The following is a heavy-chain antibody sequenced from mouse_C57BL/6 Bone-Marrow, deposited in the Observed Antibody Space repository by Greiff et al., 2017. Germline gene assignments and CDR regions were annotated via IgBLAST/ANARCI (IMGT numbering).Heavy chain of an antibody. Sequence: VKLMESGAELVKPGASVKLSCKASGYTFTSYWMQWVKQRPGQGLEWIGEIDPSDSYTNYNQKFKGKATLTVDTSSSTAYMQLSSLTSEDSAVYYCARGSWYYAMDYWGQGTSVTVSS. CDR1: GYTFTSYW. CDR2: IDPSDSYT. J-gene: IGHJ4*01. V-gene: IGHV1-50*01. CDR3: ARGSWYYAMDY.